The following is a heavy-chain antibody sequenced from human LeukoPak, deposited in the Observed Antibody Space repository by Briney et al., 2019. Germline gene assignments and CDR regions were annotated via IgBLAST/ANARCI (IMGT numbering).Heavy chain of an antibody. J-gene: IGHJ4*02. CDR3: ARVRLNDILTGYYTGAYYFDY. D-gene: IGHD3-9*01. CDR2: ISSSGSYT. V-gene: IGHV3-11*06. CDR1: GFTFSDYY. Sequence: GGSLRLSCAASGFTFSDYYMSWIRQAPGKGLEWVSYISSSGSYTNYAGSVKGRFTISRDNAKNSLYLQMNSLRAEDTAVYYCARVRLNDILTGYYTGAYYFDYWGQGTLVTVSS.